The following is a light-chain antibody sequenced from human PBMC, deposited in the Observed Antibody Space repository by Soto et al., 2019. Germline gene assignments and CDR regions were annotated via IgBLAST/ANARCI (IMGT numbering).Light chain of an antibody. J-gene: IGKJ2*02. CDR2: GAS. CDR1: QSVVSNF. CDR3: QQYGSSPGT. Sequence: EIVLTQSPGTLSLSPGERATLSCRASQSVVSNFLAWYQQKPGQAPKLLISGASSRATGIPDRFSGSGSGTDFTLTISRLEPEDFALYSCQQYGSSPGTFGQGTKLEIK. V-gene: IGKV3-20*01.